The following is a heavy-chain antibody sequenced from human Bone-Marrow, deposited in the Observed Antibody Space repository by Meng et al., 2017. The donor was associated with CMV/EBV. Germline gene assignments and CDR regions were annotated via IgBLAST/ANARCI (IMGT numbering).Heavy chain of an antibody. V-gene: IGHV3-30*02. D-gene: IGHD6-6*01. CDR3: AKDLEYSSAQGVY. CDR1: GFTFSSYW. CDR2: IWYDGSNK. J-gene: IGHJ4*02. Sequence: GESLKISCAASGFTFSSYWMSWVRQAPGKGLEWVAVIWYDGSNKYYTDSVKGRFTISRDNSKNTLYLQMNSLRAEDTAVYYCAKDLEYSSAQGVYWGQGTLVTVSS.